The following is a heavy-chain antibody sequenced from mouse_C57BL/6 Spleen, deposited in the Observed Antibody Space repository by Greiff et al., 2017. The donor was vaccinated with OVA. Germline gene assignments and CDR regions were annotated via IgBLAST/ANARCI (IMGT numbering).Heavy chain of an antibody. Sequence: EVKLVESGGGLVQPKGSLKLSCAASGFSFNTYAMNWVRQAPGKGLEWVARIRSKSNNYATYYADSVKDRFTISRDDSESMLYLQMNNLKTEDTAMYYCVGRGDYFDYWGQGTTLTVSS. J-gene: IGHJ2*01. CDR2: IRSKSNNYAT. CDR1: GFSFNTYA. CDR3: VGRGDYFDY. V-gene: IGHV10-1*01.